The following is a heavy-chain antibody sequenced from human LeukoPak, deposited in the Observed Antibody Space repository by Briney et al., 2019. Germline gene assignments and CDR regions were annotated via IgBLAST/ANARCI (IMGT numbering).Heavy chain of an antibody. V-gene: IGHV3-23*01. CDR3: AKDVATRRLYYFDY. CDR1: GFTLSKFD. Sequence: GGSLRLSCAASGFTLSKFDMYWVRQAPGKGLECVSVISRSGSGDNTYYADSVKGRFTISRDNSRNTLYLQMNSLRAEDMALYYCAKDVATRRLYYFDYWGQGTLVTVSS. D-gene: IGHD6-6*01. CDR2: ISRSGSGDNT. J-gene: IGHJ4*02.